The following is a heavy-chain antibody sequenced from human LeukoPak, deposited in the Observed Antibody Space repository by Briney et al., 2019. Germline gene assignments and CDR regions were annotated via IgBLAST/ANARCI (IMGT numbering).Heavy chain of an antibody. Sequence: ASVKVSCKASGYTFTGYYMHWVRQAPGQGLEWMGRINPNSGGTNYAQKFQGRVTMTRDTSISTAYVELSRLRSDDTAVYYCARDPGDYGDSFLGAFDIWGQGTMVTVSS. D-gene: IGHD4-17*01. CDR1: GYTFTGYY. CDR2: INPNSGGT. V-gene: IGHV1-2*06. CDR3: ARDPGDYGDSFLGAFDI. J-gene: IGHJ3*02.